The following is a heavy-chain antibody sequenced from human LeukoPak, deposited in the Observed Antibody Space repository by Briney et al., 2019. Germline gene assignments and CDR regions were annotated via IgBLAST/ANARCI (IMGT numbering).Heavy chain of an antibody. CDR1: GFTVSSYE. CDR3: ATSCLDDY. J-gene: IGHJ4*02. V-gene: IGHV3-48*03. D-gene: IGHD2-2*01. Sequence: PGGSLRLSCAASGFTVSSYEMNWVRQAPGKGLEWVSYISSSGTTIYYADSVKGRFTISRDNAKNSLYLQMNSLRAEDTAVYYCATSCLDDYWGQGALVTVSS. CDR2: ISSSGTTI.